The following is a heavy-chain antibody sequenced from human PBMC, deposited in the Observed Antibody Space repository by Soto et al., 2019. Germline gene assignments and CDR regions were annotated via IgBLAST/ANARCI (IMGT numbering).Heavy chain of an antibody. CDR3: VKEATRSFDFDF. J-gene: IGHJ4*02. CDR1: GFTFSSYA. D-gene: IGHD3-3*01. Sequence: EVQLLESGGGLVQPGGSLRLSCAASGFTFSSYAMTWVRQAPGKGLEWVSAILADGGGRYYAGSVQGRFAISRDNSQNMLYLDMSSLRAEDPALYFCVKEATRSFDFDFWGQGSLVTVSS. CDR2: ILADGGGR. V-gene: IGHV3-23*01.